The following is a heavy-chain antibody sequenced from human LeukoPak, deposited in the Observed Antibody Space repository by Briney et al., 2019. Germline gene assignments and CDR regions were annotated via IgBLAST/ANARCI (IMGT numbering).Heavy chain of an antibody. CDR2: IYYSGST. CDR3: ARCQRGHDILTGEMDY. J-gene: IGHJ4*02. CDR1: GGSISSYY. Sequence: SETLSLTCTVSGGSISSYYWSWIRQPPGKGLEWIGYIYYSGSTNYNPSLKSRVTISVDTSKNQFSLKLSSVTAADTAVYYCARCQRGHDILTGEMDYWGQGTLVTVSS. D-gene: IGHD3-9*01. V-gene: IGHV4-59*01.